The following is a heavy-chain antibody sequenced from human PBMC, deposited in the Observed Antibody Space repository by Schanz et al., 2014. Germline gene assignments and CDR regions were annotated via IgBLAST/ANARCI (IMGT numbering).Heavy chain of an antibody. CDR3: AKQGIGYQHGRYYYYMDV. CDR2: ISFDGRNT. J-gene: IGHJ6*03. CDR1: GITLSGYG. Sequence: QVQLVESGGGVVQPGRSLRLSCAASGITLSGYGLHWVRQAPGKGLEWVGFISFDGRNTGYAHSVKGRFTISRDNYKNTLYLQMNSLSAEDTAVYYCAKQGIGYQHGRYYYYMDVWGRGTTVTVSS. D-gene: IGHD2-2*01. V-gene: IGHV3-30*18.